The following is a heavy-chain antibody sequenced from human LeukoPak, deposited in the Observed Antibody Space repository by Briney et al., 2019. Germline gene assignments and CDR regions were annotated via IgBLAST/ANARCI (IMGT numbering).Heavy chain of an antibody. CDR1: GFTFSNAW. Sequence: GGSLRLSCAASGFTFSNAWMSWVRQAPGKGLEWVGRIKSKTDGGTTDYAAPVKGRFTISRDDSKNTLYLQMNSLKTEDTAVYYCTTDFTISSGWYFGDQYFDYWGQGTLVTVSS. J-gene: IGHJ4*02. V-gene: IGHV3-15*01. CDR3: TTDFTISSGWYFGDQYFDY. CDR2: IKSKTDGGTT. D-gene: IGHD6-19*01.